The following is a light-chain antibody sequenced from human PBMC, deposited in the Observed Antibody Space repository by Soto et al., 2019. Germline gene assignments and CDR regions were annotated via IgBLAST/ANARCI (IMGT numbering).Light chain of an antibody. CDR1: QSTSSSY. J-gene: IGKJ2*01. CDR2: GAS. CDR3: QQYGSSPPYT. Sequence: EIVLTQSPGTRSLSPGERATLSCRASQSTSSSYLAWYQQKPGQAPRLLIYGASSRATGIPDRFSGSGSGTDFTLTISRLEPEDFAVYYCQQYGSSPPYTFGQGTKLEIK. V-gene: IGKV3-20*01.